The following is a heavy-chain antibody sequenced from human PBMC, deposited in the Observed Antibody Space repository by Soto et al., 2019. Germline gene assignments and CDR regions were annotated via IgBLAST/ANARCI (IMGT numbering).Heavy chain of an antibody. V-gene: IGHV4-4*02. CDR2: IYHSGST. CDR3: AREGDSSSSGAFDI. D-gene: IGHD6-13*01. J-gene: IGHJ3*02. Sequence: TLSLTCAVSSGSISSSNWWSWVRQPPGKGLEWIGEIYHSGSTNYNPSLKSRVTISVDKSKNQFPLKLSSVTAADTAVYYCAREGDSSSSGAFDIWGQGTMVTGSS. CDR1: SGSISSSNW.